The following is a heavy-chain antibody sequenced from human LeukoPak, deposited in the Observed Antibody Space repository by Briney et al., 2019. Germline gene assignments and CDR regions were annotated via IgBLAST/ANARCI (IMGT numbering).Heavy chain of an antibody. CDR2: IYYSGST. V-gene: IGHV4-39*01. CDR3: ARHLDWFDP. CDR1: GGSISSSSYY. Sequence: SETLSLACTVSGGSISSSSYYWGWIRQPPGKGLEWIGSIYYSGSTYYNPSLKSRVTISVDTSKNQFSLKLSSVTATDTAVYYCARHLDWFDPWGQGTLVTVSS. J-gene: IGHJ5*02.